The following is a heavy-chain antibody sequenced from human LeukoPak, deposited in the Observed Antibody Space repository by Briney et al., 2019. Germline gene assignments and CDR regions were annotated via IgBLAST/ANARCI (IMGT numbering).Heavy chain of an antibody. CDR2: IRYDGSNK. CDR3: TTDGVGVEGATYDN. V-gene: IGHV3-30*02. D-gene: IGHD1-26*01. Sequence: GGSLRLSCAASGFTFSSYGMHWVRQAPGKGLEWVAFIRYDGSNKYYADSVKGRFTISRDNSKNTLYLQMSSLKTEDTAVYYCTTDGVGVEGATYDNWGQGTLVSVSS. J-gene: IGHJ4*02. CDR1: GFTFSSYG.